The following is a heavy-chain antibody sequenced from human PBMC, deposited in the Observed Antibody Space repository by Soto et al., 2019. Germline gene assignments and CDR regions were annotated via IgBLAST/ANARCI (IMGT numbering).Heavy chain of an antibody. V-gene: IGHV3-30*18. D-gene: IGHD3-3*01. CDR3: AKGKLRFSEWFPDFDY. CDR1: GFTFSSYG. CDR2: ISYDGSNK. J-gene: IGHJ4*02. Sequence: GGSLRLSCAASGFTFSSYGMHWVRQAPGKGLEWVAVISYDGSNKYYADSVKGRFTISRDNSKNTLYLQMNSLRAEDTAVYYCAKGKLRFSEWFPDFDYWGQGTLVTVSS.